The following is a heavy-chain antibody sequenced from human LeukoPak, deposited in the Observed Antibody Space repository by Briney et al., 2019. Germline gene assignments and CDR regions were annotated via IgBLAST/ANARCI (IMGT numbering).Heavy chain of an antibody. CDR1: GFTFSSYW. Sequence: GGSLRLSCAASGFTFSSYWMSRVRQAPGKGLEWVANIKHDGSDKYYVASVKGRFTISRDNAKNSLYLQMDSLRAEDTAVYYCARDSYYSSDYWGQGTLVTVSS. D-gene: IGHD2/OR15-2a*01. J-gene: IGHJ4*02. V-gene: IGHV3-7*05. CDR2: IKHDGSDK. CDR3: ARDSYYSSDY.